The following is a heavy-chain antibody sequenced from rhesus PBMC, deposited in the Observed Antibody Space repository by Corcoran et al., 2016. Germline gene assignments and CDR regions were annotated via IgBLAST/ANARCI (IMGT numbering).Heavy chain of an antibody. CDR2: TSPYNGST. Sequence: QVQLVQSGAEVKKPGSSVKVSCKASGYTFTDYYMHWVRQAPRQGLEWRGWTSPYNGSTRYAQKFQGRVTMTRDTSTSTAYMELSSLRSEDTAVYYCARVYMTTVAAAHFEFWGQGALVTVSS. D-gene: IGHD4-29*01. V-gene: IGHV1S2*01. CDR3: ARVYMTTVAAAHFEF. J-gene: IGHJ1*01. CDR1: GYTFTDYY.